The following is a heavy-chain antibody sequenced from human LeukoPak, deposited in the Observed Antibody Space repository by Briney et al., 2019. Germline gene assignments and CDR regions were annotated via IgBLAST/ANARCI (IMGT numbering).Heavy chain of an antibody. CDR1: GFTVSSNY. CDR2: IYSGGST. Sequence: PGGSLRLSCAASGFTVSSNYMSWVRQAPGKGLEWVSVIYSGGSTYYADSVKGRFTISRDNSKNTLYLQMNSLRAEDTAVYYCARHLSDIVVAHDAFDIWGQGTMVTVSS. J-gene: IGHJ3*02. V-gene: IGHV3-53*01. D-gene: IGHD2-2*01. CDR3: ARHLSDIVVAHDAFDI.